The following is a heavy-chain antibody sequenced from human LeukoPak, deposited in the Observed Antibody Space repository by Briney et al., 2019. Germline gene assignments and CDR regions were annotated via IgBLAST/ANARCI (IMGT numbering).Heavy chain of an antibody. V-gene: IGHV4-59*01. Sequence: SETLSLTCTVSGGSISPYYWSWIRQPPGKGLEWIAYIFHSGTTKYNPSLKSPVAISLDTPKSQFSLKLHSVTAADTAVYYCARGGYYYLDVRGGGTTVTVSS. CDR2: IFHSGTT. CDR1: GGSISPYY. J-gene: IGHJ6*03. CDR3: ARGGYYYLDV.